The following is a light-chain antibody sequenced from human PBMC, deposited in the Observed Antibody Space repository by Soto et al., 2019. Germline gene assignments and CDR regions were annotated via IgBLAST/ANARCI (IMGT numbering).Light chain of an antibody. CDR2: ATS. CDR1: HRVSSY. CDR3: QQYNNWSLT. V-gene: IGKV3-15*01. Sequence: EIVMTQSPATLSVSPGERATLSCRASHRVSSYLAWYQQKPGQAPRLLIYATSTRATGIPARFSGSGSGTEFTLTISSLQSEDFAVYDCQQYNNWSLTFGGGTKVEIK. J-gene: IGKJ4*01.